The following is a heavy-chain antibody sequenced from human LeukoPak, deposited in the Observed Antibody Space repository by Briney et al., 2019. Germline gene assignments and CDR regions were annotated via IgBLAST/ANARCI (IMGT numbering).Heavy chain of an antibody. CDR2: FKNDGSSA. Sequence: GGSLRLSCAVSGFTSSDYWMHWVRQAPGKGLVWVSRFKNDGSSATYADSVKGRFTISRDEAKNTLYLQMNSLRVEDTAVYYCARLTRVGCNSYVYWGQGTLVTVSS. CDR3: ARLTRVGCNSYVY. CDR1: GFTSSDYW. D-gene: IGHD5-24*01. V-gene: IGHV3-74*01. J-gene: IGHJ1*01.